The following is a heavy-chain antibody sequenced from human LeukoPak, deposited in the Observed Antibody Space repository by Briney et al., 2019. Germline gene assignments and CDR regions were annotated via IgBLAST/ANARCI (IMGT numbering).Heavy chain of an antibody. CDR3: ARDPGVIHGDY. J-gene: IGHJ4*02. CDR1: GYTLTGYY. V-gene: IGHV1-2*06. Sequence: ASVKVSCKASGYTLTGYYMHWVRQAPGQGFEWMGRINPNSGGTNYAQKFQGRVTMTRDTSISTAYMELSRLRSDDTAVYYCARDPGVIHGDYWGQGTLVTVSS. CDR2: INPNSGGT. D-gene: IGHD2-21*01.